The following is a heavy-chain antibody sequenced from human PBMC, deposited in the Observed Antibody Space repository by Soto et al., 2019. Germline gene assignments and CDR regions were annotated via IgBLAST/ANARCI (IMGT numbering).Heavy chain of an antibody. CDR1: GGSISSYY. CDR3: ARGHHHSGDDGSYYYYGMDA. V-gene: IGHV4-59*01. J-gene: IGHJ6*02. CDR2: IYYTGST. D-gene: IGHD5-12*01. Sequence: SETLSLTCAVSGGSISSYYWSWIRQPPGKGLEWIGYIYYTGSTNYNPSLKSRVTISVDTSKNQFSLKLNSVTAADTAVYYCARGHHHSGDDGSYYYYGMDAWGQGTTVTVSS.